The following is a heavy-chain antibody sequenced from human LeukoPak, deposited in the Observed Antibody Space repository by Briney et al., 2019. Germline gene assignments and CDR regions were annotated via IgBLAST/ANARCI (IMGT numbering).Heavy chain of an antibody. J-gene: IGHJ4*02. D-gene: IGHD5-12*01. CDR3: AAITTIYSGYDYSGFDY. Sequence: GGSLRLSCAASGFTFDDYAMHWVRQAPGKGLEWVSGISWNSGSIGYADFVKGRFTISRDNAKNSLYLQMNSLRAEDTALYYCAAITTIYSGYDYSGFDYWGQGTLVTVSS. CDR2: ISWNSGSI. V-gene: IGHV3-9*01. CDR1: GFTFDDYA.